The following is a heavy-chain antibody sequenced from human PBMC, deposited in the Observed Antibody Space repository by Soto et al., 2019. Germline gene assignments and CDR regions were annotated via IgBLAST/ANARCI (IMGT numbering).Heavy chain of an antibody. V-gene: IGHV3-21*01. Sequence: PGGSLRLSCAASGFTFSIYSMNWVRQAPGKGLEWVSSISSSSSYIYYADSVKGRFTISRDNAKNSLYLQMNSLRAEDTAVYYCAGPGYCSSTSCYKLGWFDPWGQGTLVTVSS. CDR3: AGPGYCSSTSCYKLGWFDP. D-gene: IGHD2-2*02. J-gene: IGHJ5*02. CDR2: ISSSSSYI. CDR1: GFTFSIYS.